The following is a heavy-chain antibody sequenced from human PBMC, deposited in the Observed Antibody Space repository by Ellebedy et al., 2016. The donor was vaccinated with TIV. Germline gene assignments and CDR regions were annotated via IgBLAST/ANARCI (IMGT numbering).Heavy chain of an antibody. CDR3: ARERNYYFDL. CDR2: IRSKAYGGTT. CDR1: GFTFSSYT. Sequence: GESLKISCVASGFTFSSYTMSWVRQAPGKGLEWVGFIRSKAYGGTTEYAASVRGRFTISRDDSKNSLYLQMNSLKTEDTAVHYCARERNYYFDLWGRGTLVTVSS. J-gene: IGHJ2*01. D-gene: IGHD1-7*01. V-gene: IGHV3-49*04.